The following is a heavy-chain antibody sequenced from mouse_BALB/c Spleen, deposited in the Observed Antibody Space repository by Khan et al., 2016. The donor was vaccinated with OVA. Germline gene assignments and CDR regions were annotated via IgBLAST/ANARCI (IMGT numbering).Heavy chain of an antibody. CDR2: ISPSNAYT. V-gene: IGHV1-4*01. CDR1: GYTFTGYS. Sequence: QVQLQQSGAELARPGASVKMSCKASGYTFTGYSMHWIKQRPVQGLEWIGYISPSNAYTNYNQKFKDKATLTADKSSSTAYMQLSSLTSEDSAVYYCARDFHYYGSRGALDYWGQGTSVTVSS. J-gene: IGHJ4*01. CDR3: ARDFHYYGSRGALDY. D-gene: IGHD1-1*01.